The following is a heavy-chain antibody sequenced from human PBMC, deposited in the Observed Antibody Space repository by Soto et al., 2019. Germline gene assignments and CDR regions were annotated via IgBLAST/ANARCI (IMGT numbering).Heavy chain of an antibody. D-gene: IGHD5-12*01. Sequence: QVQLVESGGGVVQPGASLTLSCAASGFRFSGFGMHWVRQAPGKGLEWVAVISFDASEKFYLDSVKGRFSISRYGSHSMVVLQMNSLRREDTGVYYCARDLGGYVHLWDKSNYWGQGTLVNFS. CDR3: ARDLGGYVHLWDKSNY. CDR1: GFRFSGFG. J-gene: IGHJ1*01. CDR2: ISFDASEK. V-gene: IGHV3-30*04.